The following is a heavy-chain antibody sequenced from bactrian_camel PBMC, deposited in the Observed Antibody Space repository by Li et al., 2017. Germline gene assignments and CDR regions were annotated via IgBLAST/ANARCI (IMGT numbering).Heavy chain of an antibody. CDR3: AVLVGVRTCITRQVQDFDH. V-gene: IGHV3S63*01. CDR2: IYRAGGNT. CDR1: AYTYDWRS. J-gene: IGHJ4*01. Sequence: HVQLVESGGGSVQAGGSLRLSCVGDAYTYDWRSMAWFRQAPGKEREGVAVIYRAGGNTVYAPSVKGRFTISQDNAKNIMYLQMDNLKPDDTGMCYCAVLVGVRTCITRQVQDFDHWGQGTQVTVS. D-gene: IGHD3*01.